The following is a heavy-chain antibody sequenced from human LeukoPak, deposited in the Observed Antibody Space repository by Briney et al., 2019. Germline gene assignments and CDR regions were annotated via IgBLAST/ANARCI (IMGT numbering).Heavy chain of an antibody. CDR2: IYYSGST. J-gene: IGHJ3*02. V-gene: IGHV4-39*01. Sequence: PSETQSLTCTVSGGSISSSSYYWGWIRQPPGKGLEWIGSIYYSGSTYYNPSLKSRVTISVDTSKNQFSLKLSSVTAADTAVYYCARHYGDYEGDAFDIWGQGTMVTVSS. D-gene: IGHD4-17*01. CDR1: GGSISSSSYY. CDR3: ARHYGDYEGDAFDI.